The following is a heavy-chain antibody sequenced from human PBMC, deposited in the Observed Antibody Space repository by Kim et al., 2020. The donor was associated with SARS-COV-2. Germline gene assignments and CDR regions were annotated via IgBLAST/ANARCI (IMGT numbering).Heavy chain of an antibody. CDR3: ARGYKPDWYVGTH. Sequence: SETLSLTCAVSGGPFTDHYWSWIRQPPGKGLEWIGEINHSENTAYNPSLKSRVAISVDTSKKEVSLRLYSVTAADTALYFCARGYKPDWYVGTHRGQGTL. CDR2: INHSENT. V-gene: IGHV4-34*01. CDR1: GGPFTDHY. D-gene: IGHD3-9*01. J-gene: IGHJ4*02.